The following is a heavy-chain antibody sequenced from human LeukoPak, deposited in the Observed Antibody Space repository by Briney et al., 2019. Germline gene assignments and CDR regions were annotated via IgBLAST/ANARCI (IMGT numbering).Heavy chain of an antibody. CDR3: ALRINGDYESRFDP. D-gene: IGHD4-17*01. J-gene: IGHJ5*02. CDR2: IYSGGST. Sequence: PGGSLRLSCAASGFIVSRNYMSWVRQAPGKGLEWVSVIYSGGSTFYADSVKGRFTISRDNSNNTLYLQMNSLRAEDTAVYYCALRINGDYESRFDPWGQGTLVTVSS. CDR1: GFIVSRNY. V-gene: IGHV3-53*01.